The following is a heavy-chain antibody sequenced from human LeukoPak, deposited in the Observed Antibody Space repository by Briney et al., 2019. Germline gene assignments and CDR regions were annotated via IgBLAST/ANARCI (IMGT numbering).Heavy chain of an antibody. CDR1: GFTFSRYP. CDR3: VKAQYDFLSGLDY. D-gene: IGHD3-3*01. V-gene: IGHV3-64D*09. CDR2: ISGNGGST. Sequence: PGESLRLSCSASGFTFSRYPMHWVRQAPGKGLEYVSAISGNGGSTYYADSVKGRFTISRDNSKNTLYLQMSSLRTEDTAIYYCVKAQYDFLSGLDYWGQGTLVTVSA. J-gene: IGHJ4*02.